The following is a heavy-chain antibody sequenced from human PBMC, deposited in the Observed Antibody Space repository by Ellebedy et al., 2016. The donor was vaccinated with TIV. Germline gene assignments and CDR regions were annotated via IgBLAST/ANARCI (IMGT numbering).Heavy chain of an antibody. D-gene: IGHD2-15*01. CDR2: ISGSGGST. CDR3: ARDYGSGYYDYYYGMDV. Sequence: GESLKISXAASGFTFSSYAMSWVRQAPGKGLEWVSAISGSGGSTYYADSVKGRFTISRDNSKNTLYLQMNSLRAEDTAVYYCARDYGSGYYDYYYGMDVWGQGTTVTVSS. CDR1: GFTFSSYA. V-gene: IGHV3-23*01. J-gene: IGHJ6*02.